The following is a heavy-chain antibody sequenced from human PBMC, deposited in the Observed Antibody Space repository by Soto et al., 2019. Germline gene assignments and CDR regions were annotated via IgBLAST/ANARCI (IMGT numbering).Heavy chain of an antibody. D-gene: IGHD6-19*01. CDR2: INWNGGST. CDR1: GFTFDDYG. CDR3: ARLYSSGRYGPGRS. J-gene: IGHJ5*02. V-gene: IGHV3-20*04. Sequence: GGSLRLSCAASGFTFDDYGMSWVRQAPGKGLEWVSGINWNGGSTGYADSVKGRFTISRDNAKNSLYLQMNSLRAEDTALYYCARLYSSGRYGPGRSWGQGTLVTVPQ.